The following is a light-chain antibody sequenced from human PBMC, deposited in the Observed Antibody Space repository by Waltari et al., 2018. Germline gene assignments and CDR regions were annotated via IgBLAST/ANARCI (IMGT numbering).Light chain of an antibody. CDR2: CHN. Sequence: QSVLTQPPSASGTPGQRVTISCSGSSSNIGTNSVNWYQPLPGPAPKLLIYCHNQRPTGVPDRFSGSKSGSSASLAISGLQSEDEADYYCAAWDDSLSGLVFGGGTKVTVL. V-gene: IGLV1-44*01. J-gene: IGLJ3*02. CDR3: AAWDDSLSGLV. CDR1: SSNIGTNS.